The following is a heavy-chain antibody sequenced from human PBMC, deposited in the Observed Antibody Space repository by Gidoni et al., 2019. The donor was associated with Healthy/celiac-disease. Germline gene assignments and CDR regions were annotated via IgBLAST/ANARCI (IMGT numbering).Heavy chain of an antibody. J-gene: IGHJ4*02. V-gene: IGHV3-23*04. CDR1: GFTVSSYA. Sequence: EVQLVESGRGLVQPGGSLRLSGAASGFTVSSYAMSWVRQAPGKVLEWCSAISGSGGSIYYADSVKGRFTISRDNSKNTLYLQMNSLRAEDTAVYYCAKEGLSGSYFDYWGQGTLVTVSS. D-gene: IGHD1-26*01. CDR3: AKEGLSGSYFDY. CDR2: ISGSGGSI.